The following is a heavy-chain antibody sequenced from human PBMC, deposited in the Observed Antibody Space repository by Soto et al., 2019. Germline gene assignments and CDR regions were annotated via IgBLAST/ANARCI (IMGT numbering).Heavy chain of an antibody. CDR3: ASRNSGWYVFDF. V-gene: IGHV1-8*01. J-gene: IGHJ4*02. Sequence: ASVKVSCKTSGHRFTSHDINWVRQTSGQGLEWMGWMNSSSGDTVYAEKFQGRVSMTRDTSTSTAYMDLSSLRSEDTAVYFCASRNSGWYVFDFWGQGTLVTVSS. CDR2: MNSSSGDT. CDR1: GHRFTSHD. D-gene: IGHD6-19*01.